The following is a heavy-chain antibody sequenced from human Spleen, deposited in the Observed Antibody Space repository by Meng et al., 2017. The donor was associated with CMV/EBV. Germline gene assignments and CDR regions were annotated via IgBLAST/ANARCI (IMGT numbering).Heavy chain of an antibody. CDR2: ISVYNDDA. Sequence: SGYTFTSYSISWVRQAPGLGLEWMGWISVYNDDANYAQHLQRRLTMTTDTSTSTAYMEVRSLTSDDTAVYYCARGPLGYGPTNWFDPWGQGTLVTVSS. CDR3: ARGPLGYGPTNWFDP. J-gene: IGHJ5*02. D-gene: IGHD5-18*01. V-gene: IGHV1-18*01. CDR1: GYTFTSYS.